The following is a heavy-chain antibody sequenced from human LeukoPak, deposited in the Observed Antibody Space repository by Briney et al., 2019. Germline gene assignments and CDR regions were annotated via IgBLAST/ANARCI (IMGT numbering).Heavy chain of an antibody. D-gene: IGHD1-7*01. CDR3: AKSITGTTVVDWFDP. CDR1: GFTFSSYA. Sequence: GGFLRLSCAASGFTFSSYAMSWVRQAPGKGLEWVSAISGSGGSTYYADSVKGRFTISRDNSKNTLYLQMNSLRAEDTAVYYCAKSITGTTVVDWFDPWGQGTLVTVSS. J-gene: IGHJ5*02. V-gene: IGHV3-23*01. CDR2: ISGSGGST.